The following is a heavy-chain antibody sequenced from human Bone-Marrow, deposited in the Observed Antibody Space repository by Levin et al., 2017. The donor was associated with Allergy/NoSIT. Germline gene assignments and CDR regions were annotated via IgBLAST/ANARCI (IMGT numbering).Heavy chain of an antibody. CDR2: ISGSGGST. D-gene: IGHD5-18*01. Sequence: LSLTCAASGFTFSSYAMSWVRQAPGKGLEWVSAISGSGGSTYYADSVKGRFTISRDNSKNTLYLQMNSLRAEDTAVYYCAKGGRGYQNWFDPWGQGTLVTVSS. J-gene: IGHJ5*02. V-gene: IGHV3-23*01. CDR1: GFTFSSYA. CDR3: AKGGRGYQNWFDP.